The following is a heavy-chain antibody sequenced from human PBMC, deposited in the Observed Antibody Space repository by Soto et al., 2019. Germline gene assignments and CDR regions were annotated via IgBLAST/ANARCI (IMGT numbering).Heavy chain of an antibody. CDR1: GYSFTSYW. D-gene: IGHD1-7*01. Sequence: PGESLKISCKGSGYSFTSYWIGWVRQMPGKGLEWMGIIYPGDSDTRYSPSFQGQVTISADKSISTAYLQWSSLKASDTAMYYCARSSITGTTNRYYYGMDVWGQGTTVTVSS. CDR3: ARSSITGTTNRYYYGMDV. V-gene: IGHV5-51*01. J-gene: IGHJ6*02. CDR2: IYPGDSDT.